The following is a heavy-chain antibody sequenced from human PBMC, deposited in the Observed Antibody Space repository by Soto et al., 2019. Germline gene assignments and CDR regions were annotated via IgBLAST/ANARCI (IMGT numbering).Heavy chain of an antibody. CDR1: GFTLSDYY. CDR2: ISASSSYT. V-gene: IGHV3-11*06. D-gene: IGHD1-26*01. J-gene: IGHJ4*02. Sequence: GGSLRLSCAASGFTLSDYYMNWMRQAPGKGPEWVSYISASSSYTNYADSVQGRFTISRDNANNSVYLQMNSLRAEDTAVYYCAFSPRPGGTGFDHWGQGTPVTVS. CDR3: AFSPRPGGTGFDH.